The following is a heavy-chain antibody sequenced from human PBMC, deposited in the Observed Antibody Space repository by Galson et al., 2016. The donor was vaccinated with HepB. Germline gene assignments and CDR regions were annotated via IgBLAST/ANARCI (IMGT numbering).Heavy chain of an antibody. CDR1: GYTFTSYG. V-gene: IGHV1-18*01. Sequence: SVKVSCKASGYTFTSYGISWVRQAPGQGLEWMGWINPYNGNTNYAQKLQGRVTMTTDTSTSTAYMDLSSLRSEDTAVYYCARGAKRWLQYFPLIANRMYQHAFDIWGQGTMVTVSS. J-gene: IGHJ3*02. D-gene: IGHD5-24*01. CDR3: ARGAKRWLQYFPLIANRMYQHAFDI. CDR2: INPYNGNT.